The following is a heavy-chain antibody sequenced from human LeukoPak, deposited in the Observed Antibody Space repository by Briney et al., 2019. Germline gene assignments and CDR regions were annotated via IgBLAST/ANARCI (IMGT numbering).Heavy chain of an antibody. Sequence: GGSLRLSCAASGFTFSSYSMNWVRRAPGKGLEWVSSISSSSSYIYYADSVKGRFTISRDNAKNSLYLQMNSLRAEDTAVYYCARGYGDYVKAFDIWGQGTMVTVSS. CDR2: ISSSSSYI. CDR3: ARGYGDYVKAFDI. CDR1: GFTFSSYS. D-gene: IGHD4-17*01. J-gene: IGHJ3*02. V-gene: IGHV3-21*01.